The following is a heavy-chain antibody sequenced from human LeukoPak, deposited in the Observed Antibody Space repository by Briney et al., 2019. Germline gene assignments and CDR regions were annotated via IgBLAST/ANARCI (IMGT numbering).Heavy chain of an antibody. Sequence: ASVKVSCKASGYTFTGYYMHWVRQAPGQGLEWMGWINPNSGGTNYAQKFQGRVTMTRDTSISTAYMEPSRLRSDDTAVYYCARVAAQGDDFWSGYYWNWFDPWGQGTLVTVSS. D-gene: IGHD3-3*01. CDR3: ARVAAQGDDFWSGYYWNWFDP. V-gene: IGHV1-2*02. CDR2: INPNSGGT. J-gene: IGHJ5*02. CDR1: GYTFTGYY.